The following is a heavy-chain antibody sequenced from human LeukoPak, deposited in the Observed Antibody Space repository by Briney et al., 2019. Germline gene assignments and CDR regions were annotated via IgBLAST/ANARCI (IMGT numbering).Heavy chain of an antibody. CDR1: GFTFSNYW. CDR2: INSDGSTT. CDR3: AKPRAVGVNAFFDY. J-gene: IGHJ4*02. Sequence: PGGSLRLSCAASGFTFSNYWMHWVRQAPGKGLVWVSRINSDGSTTTYADSVKGRFTISRDNAKNRLYLQMNSLRAEDTAVYYCAKPRAVGVNAFFDYWGQGTLVTVSS. V-gene: IGHV3-74*01.